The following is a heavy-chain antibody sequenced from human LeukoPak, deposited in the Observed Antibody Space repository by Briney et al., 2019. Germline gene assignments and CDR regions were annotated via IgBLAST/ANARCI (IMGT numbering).Heavy chain of an antibody. D-gene: IGHD2-15*01. V-gene: IGHV1-69*13. CDR3: ARCSGGSWAEKNSFQH. CDR1: GGTFSSYA. CDR2: SIPIFCTA. Sequence: SAVKVSFKASGGTFSSYAISWVRQAPGQGLEWMGGSIPIFCTANYAQKFQGRVRITADASTSTAYMELSSLRSEDTDVYYCARCSGGSWAEKNSFQHWGQGTLVTVSS. J-gene: IGHJ1*01.